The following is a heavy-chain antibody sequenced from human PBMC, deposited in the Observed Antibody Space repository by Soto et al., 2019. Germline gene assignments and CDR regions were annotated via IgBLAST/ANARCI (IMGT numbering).Heavy chain of an antibody. D-gene: IGHD3-16*01. CDR1: GYTFTAYY. Sequence: QVQLVQSGAEVKKPGASVKVSCKASGYTFTAYYMHWLRQAPGQGPEWVGRINPNSGGTNYAQKFQGRVTMTRDTSISTAYMELSSLRSDDTAVYYCARDPIGGGAPYYCDYWGQGTQVSVSS. J-gene: IGHJ4*02. CDR2: INPNSGGT. CDR3: ARDPIGGGAPYYCDY. V-gene: IGHV1-2*02.